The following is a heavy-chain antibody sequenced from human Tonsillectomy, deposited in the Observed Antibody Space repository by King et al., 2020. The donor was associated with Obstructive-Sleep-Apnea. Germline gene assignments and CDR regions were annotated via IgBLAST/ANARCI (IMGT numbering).Heavy chain of an antibody. Sequence: QLQESGSGLVKPSQTLSLTCAVSGGSISSGGYSWSWIRQPPGKGLEWIGYIYHSGSTYYNPSLKSRVTISVDRSKNQFSLKLSSLTAADTAVYYCAREAYCSSTSCSRYFQHWGQGTLVTVSS. D-gene: IGHD2-2*01. J-gene: IGHJ1*01. CDR2: IYHSGST. CDR3: AREAYCSSTSCSRYFQH. V-gene: IGHV4-30-2*01. CDR1: GGSISSGGYS.